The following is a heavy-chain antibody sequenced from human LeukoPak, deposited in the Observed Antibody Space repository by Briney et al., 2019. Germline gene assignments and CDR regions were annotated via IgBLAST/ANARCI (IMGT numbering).Heavy chain of an antibody. CDR3: ARGRVYDYVWGSYRFDY. CDR1: GGSFSGYY. Sequence: KPSETLSLTRAVYGGSFSGYYWSWIRQPPGKGLEWIGEINHSGSTNYNPSLKSRVTISVDTSKNQFSLKLSSVTAADTAVYYCARGRVYDYVWGSYRFDYWGQGTLVTVSS. V-gene: IGHV4-34*01. CDR2: INHSGST. D-gene: IGHD3-16*02. J-gene: IGHJ4*02.